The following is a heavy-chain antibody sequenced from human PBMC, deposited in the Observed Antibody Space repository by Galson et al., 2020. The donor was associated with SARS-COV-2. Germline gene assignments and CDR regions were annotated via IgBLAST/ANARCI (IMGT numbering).Heavy chain of an antibody. CDR2: IRGDGSET. V-gene: IGHV3-7*01. CDR1: GFTFKDYW. Sequence: GGSLRLSCAVSGFTFKDYWMSWVRQAPGKGLEWVANIRGDGSETNYVDSVKGRFSISRDNAVDTLYLQMNSLRVEDTAVYYCTREGWQGGYWGQGTWVTVSS. J-gene: IGHJ4*02. CDR3: TREGWQGGY. D-gene: IGHD6-19*01.